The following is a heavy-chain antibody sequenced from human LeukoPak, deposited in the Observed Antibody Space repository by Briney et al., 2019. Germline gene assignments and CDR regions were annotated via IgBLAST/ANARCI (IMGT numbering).Heavy chain of an antibody. J-gene: IGHJ5*02. CDR3: ARERSVGGWFDP. Sequence: ASVKVSCRASGGTFSSYAISWVRQAPGQGLEWMGGIIPIFGTANYAQKFQGRVTITADESTSTAYMELSSLRSEDTAVYYCARERSVGGWFDPWGQGTLVTVSS. CDR2: IIPIFGTA. CDR1: GGTFSSYA. D-gene: IGHD3-16*01. V-gene: IGHV1-69*13.